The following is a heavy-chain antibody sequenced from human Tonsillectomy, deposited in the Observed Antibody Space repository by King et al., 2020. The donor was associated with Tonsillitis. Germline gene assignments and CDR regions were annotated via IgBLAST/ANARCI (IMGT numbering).Heavy chain of an antibody. D-gene: IGHD5/OR15-5a*01. J-gene: IGHJ4*02. Sequence: VQLVQSGAEVKKSGESLKISCKGSGYSFSFYWIAWVRQMPGKGLEWMGVIYPDDSDTKYSPSFQGQVTISADRSISTAYLQWSSLKASDTAIYYCARLCSHVDTVSTSPPYYFDYWGQGTLVTVSA. CDR2: IYPDDSDT. CDR1: GYSFSFYW. CDR3: ARLCSHVDTVSTSPPYYFDY. V-gene: IGHV5-51*03.